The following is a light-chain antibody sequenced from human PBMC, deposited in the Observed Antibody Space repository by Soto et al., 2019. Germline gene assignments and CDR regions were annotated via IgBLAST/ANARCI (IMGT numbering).Light chain of an antibody. CDR3: SSYTSSSPFLWV. Sequence: QSALTQPPSVSGSPGQSVTISCTGTSSDVGGYNRVSWYQQPPGTAPKLMIYEVSNRPSGVPDRFSGSKSGNTASLTISGLQAEDEADYYCSSYTSSSPFLWVFGGGTKLTVL. V-gene: IGLV2-18*02. J-gene: IGLJ3*02. CDR2: EVS. CDR1: SSDVGGYNR.